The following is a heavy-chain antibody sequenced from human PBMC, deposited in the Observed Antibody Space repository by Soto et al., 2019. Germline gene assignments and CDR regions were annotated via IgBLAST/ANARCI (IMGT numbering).Heavy chain of an antibody. CDR1: GYTLTELS. V-gene: IGHV1-24*01. CDR3: ATAVTMIVVVTRFDY. D-gene: IGHD3-22*01. Sequence: ASVKVSWKFSGYTLTELSMHWVRQAPGKGLEWMGGFDPEDGETIYAQKFQGRVTMTEDTSTDTAYMELSSLRSEDTAVYYCATAVTMIVVVTRFDYWGQGTLVNVSA. J-gene: IGHJ4*02. CDR2: FDPEDGET.